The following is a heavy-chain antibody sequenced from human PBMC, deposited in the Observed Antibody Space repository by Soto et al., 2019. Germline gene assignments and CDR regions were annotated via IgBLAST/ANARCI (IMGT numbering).Heavy chain of an antibody. CDR3: ARLYYDYV. Sequence: GGSMRLSCAGSGFTFGTYSMNWVRQAAGKGLEWIAYISYDSDTIQYADSVKGRFTISRDNAKNSLYLQMNSLRDEDTAVYYCARLYYDYVWGQGTTVTVSS. J-gene: IGHJ6*02. CDR1: GFTFGTYS. D-gene: IGHD3-3*01. V-gene: IGHV3-48*02. CDR2: ISYDSDTI.